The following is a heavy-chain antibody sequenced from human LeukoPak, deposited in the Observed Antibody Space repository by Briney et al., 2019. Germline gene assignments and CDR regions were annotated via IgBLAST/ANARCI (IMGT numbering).Heavy chain of an antibody. CDR3: ARDCNDGYSSGWYRIDP. Sequence: ASVKVSCKASGYIFSDYYIHWVRQATGQGLEWMGWINPNNGGTNYAQKFQGRVTMTRDMSISTAYMELSRLGSDDTAMYYCARDCNDGYSSGWYRIDPWGQGTLVTVSS. CDR1: GYIFSDYY. CDR2: INPNNGGT. D-gene: IGHD6-19*01. J-gene: IGHJ5*02. V-gene: IGHV1-2*02.